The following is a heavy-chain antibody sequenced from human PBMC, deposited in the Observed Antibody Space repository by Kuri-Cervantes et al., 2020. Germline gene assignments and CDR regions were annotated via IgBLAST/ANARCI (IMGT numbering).Heavy chain of an antibody. D-gene: IGHD6-13*01. CDR3: AKDIAAAGTSYYYYGMDV. CDR1: GFTFSNAW. V-gene: IGHV3-15*05. J-gene: IGHJ6*02. Sequence: LSLTCAASGFTFSNAWMSWVRQAPGKGLEWVGRIKSKTDGGTTDYAAPVKGRFTISRDNAKNSLYLQMNSLRAEDTALYYCAKDIAAAGTSYYYYGMDVWGQGTTVTVSS. CDR2: IKSKTDGGTT.